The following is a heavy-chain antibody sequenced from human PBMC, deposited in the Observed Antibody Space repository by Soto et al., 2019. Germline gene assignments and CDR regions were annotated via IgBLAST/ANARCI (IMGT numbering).Heavy chain of an antibody. J-gene: IGHJ4*02. CDR1: GGSISSSSYY. CDR3: ARLSEITIFGVVTVNFDY. Sequence: SETLSLTCTVSGGSISSSSYYWGWIRQPPGKGLEWIGSIYYSGSTYYNPSLKSRVTISVDTSKNQFSLKLSSVTAADTAVYYCARLSEITIFGVVTVNFDYWDQGTLVTAPQ. V-gene: IGHV4-39*01. CDR2: IYYSGST. D-gene: IGHD3-3*01.